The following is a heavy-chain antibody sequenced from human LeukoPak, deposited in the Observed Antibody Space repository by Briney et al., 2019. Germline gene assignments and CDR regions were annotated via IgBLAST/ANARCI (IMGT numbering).Heavy chain of an antibody. V-gene: IGHV3-21*01. CDR3: ARGIHDWSSSGYPIDN. CDR2: ISSSSSYI. D-gene: IGHD3-22*01. Sequence: GGSLRLSCAASGFTFSSYSMNWVRQAPGKGLEWVSSISSSSSYIYYADSVKGRFTISRDNAKNSLYLQMNSLRAEDTAVYYCARGIHDWSSSGYPIDNWGQGTLVTVSS. CDR1: GFTFSSYS. J-gene: IGHJ4*02.